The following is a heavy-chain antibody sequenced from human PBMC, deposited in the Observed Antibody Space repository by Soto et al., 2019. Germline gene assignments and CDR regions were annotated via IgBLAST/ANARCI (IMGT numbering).Heavy chain of an antibody. CDR1: GFTFDSYA. Sequence: EVQLLESGGGLVQPGGSLRLSCATDGFTFDSYAMHWVRQAPGKGLEWVSSLSGSGYQTYYADSVNGRLTISRDRSKNTVYLQMNSLRAEDTAVYFCAKDRLTVFGVVVTFEDWGRGTLVTVAS. CDR2: LSGSGYQT. D-gene: IGHD3-3*01. CDR3: AKDRLTVFGVVVTFED. V-gene: IGHV3-23*01. J-gene: IGHJ4*02.